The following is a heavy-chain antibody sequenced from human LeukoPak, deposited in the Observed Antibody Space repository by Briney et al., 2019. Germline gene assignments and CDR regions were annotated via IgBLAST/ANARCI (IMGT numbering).Heavy chain of an antibody. V-gene: IGHV1-69*06. CDR3: ASYCSSTSCYGPYYGMDV. J-gene: IGHJ6*04. D-gene: IGHD2-2*01. CDR1: GGTFSSYA. Sequence: GASVKGSCKASGGTFSSYAISWVRQAPGQGLEWMGGIIPIFGTANYAQKFQGRVTITADKSTSTAYMELSSLRSEDTAVYYCASYCSSTSCYGPYYGMDVWGKGTTVTVSS. CDR2: IIPIFGTA.